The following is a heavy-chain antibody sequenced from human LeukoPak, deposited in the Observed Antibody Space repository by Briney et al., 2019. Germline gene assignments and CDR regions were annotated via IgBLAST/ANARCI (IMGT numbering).Heavy chain of an antibody. CDR2: ISGSGGST. J-gene: IGHJ3*02. CDR3: AKDGVGAKAVDAFDI. Sequence: PGGSLRLSCAASGFTFSSYAMSWVRQAPGKGLEWVSGISGSGGSTYYADSVKGRFTISRDNSKNTLYLQMNSLRAEDTAVYYCAKDGVGAKAVDAFDIWGQGTMVTVSS. D-gene: IGHD1-26*01. CDR1: GFTFSSYA. V-gene: IGHV3-23*01.